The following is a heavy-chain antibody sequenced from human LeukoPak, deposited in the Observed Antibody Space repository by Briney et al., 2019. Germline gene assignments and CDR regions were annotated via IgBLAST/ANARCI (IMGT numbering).Heavy chain of an antibody. CDR1: GFTFSSYW. CDR2: IKQDGSEK. V-gene: IGHV3-7*01. CDR3: ASSTMVYAIEGFDY. Sequence: GGSLRLSCAASGFTFSSYWMHWVRQAPGKGLEWVANIKQDGSEKYYVDSVKGRFTISRDNAKNSLYLQMNSLRAEDTAVYYCASSTMVYAIEGFDYWGQGTLVTVSS. J-gene: IGHJ4*02. D-gene: IGHD2-8*01.